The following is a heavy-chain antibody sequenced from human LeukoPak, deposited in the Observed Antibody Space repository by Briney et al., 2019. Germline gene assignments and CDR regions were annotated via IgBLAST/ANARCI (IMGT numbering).Heavy chain of an antibody. D-gene: IGHD1-14*01. CDR3: GKNHAAYDLDS. CDR2: IRSDGSTS. J-gene: IGHJ4*02. CDR1: GFTFSSYS. V-gene: IGHV3-30*02. Sequence: GGSLRLSCAESGFTFSSYSMHCVRQAPGKGLQWVSHIRSDGSTSYWADSVKDRFTISRDNSKNTLYLQRNSLRPEATAIYFCGKNHAAYDLDSWGQGTLVTVSS.